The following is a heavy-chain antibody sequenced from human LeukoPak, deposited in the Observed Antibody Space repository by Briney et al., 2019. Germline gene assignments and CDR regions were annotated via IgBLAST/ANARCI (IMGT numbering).Heavy chain of an antibody. V-gene: IGHV3-48*01. Sequence: GGSLRLSCVASGFSFSSYTMGWVRQAPGKGLECVSYIRSTTSITQYADSVKGRFTISRDNSKNTLYLQMNSLRAEDTAVYYCASGSTSWLDYWGQGTLVTVSS. D-gene: IGHD2-2*01. J-gene: IGHJ4*02. CDR1: GFSFSSYT. CDR2: IRSTTSIT. CDR3: ASGSTSWLDY.